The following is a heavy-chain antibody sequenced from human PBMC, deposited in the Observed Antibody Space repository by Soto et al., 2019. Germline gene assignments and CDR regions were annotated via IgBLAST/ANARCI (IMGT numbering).Heavy chain of an antibody. D-gene: IGHD3-16*02. CDR3: AAVSENYGLGSYRSTPFDY. CDR2: IVVGSGNT. V-gene: IGHV1-58*01. CDR1: GFTFSSSA. J-gene: IGHJ4*02. Sequence: QMQLVQSGPEVKKPGTSVKVSCKASGFTFSSSAVQWVRQARGQRLEWIGWIVVGSGNTNYAQKFHERVTITRDMSTTTAYMELSSLGSEDPAVYYCAAVSENYGLGSYRSTPFDYWGQGTPVTVSS.